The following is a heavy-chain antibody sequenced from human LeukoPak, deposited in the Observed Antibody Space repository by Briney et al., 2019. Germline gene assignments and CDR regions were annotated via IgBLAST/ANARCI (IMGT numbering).Heavy chain of an antibody. D-gene: IGHD5-18*01. J-gene: IGHJ4*02. CDR1: GYTFTSYG. CDR2: ISAYNGNT. CDR3: ATGDTTDIH. Sequence: ASVKVSCKASGYTFTSYGISWVRQAPGQGLEWMGWISAYNGNTNYAQKLQGRVTMTTDTSTDTAYMELSSLRSEDTAVYYCATGDTTDIHWGQGTLVTVSS. V-gene: IGHV1-18*01.